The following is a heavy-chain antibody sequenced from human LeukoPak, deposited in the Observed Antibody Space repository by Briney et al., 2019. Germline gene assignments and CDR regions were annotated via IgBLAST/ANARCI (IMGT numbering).Heavy chain of an antibody. D-gene: IGHD3-10*01. J-gene: IGHJ5*02. CDR1: GGSFSGYY. CDR3: ARVIRFPARFDP. V-gene: IGHV4-34*01. Sequence: PSETLSLTCAVYGGSFSGYYWSWIRQPPGKGLEWIGEINHSGSTNYNPFLKSRVTISVDTSKNQFSLKLSSVTAADTAVYYCARVIRFPARFDPWGQGTLVTVSS. CDR2: INHSGST.